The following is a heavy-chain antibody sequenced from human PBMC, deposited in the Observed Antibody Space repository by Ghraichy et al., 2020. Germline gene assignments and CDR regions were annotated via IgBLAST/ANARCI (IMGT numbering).Heavy chain of an antibody. V-gene: IGHV3-30-3*01. Sequence: GESLNISCAASGFTFSIYAMNWVRQAPGKGLEWVATLSSTGGTIYYADSVRGRFTISRDNSKNTLYLQMNSLRGEDTAMYYCARKVAVSGTTGDDWFDPWGQGTPVIVSS. D-gene: IGHD6-19*01. CDR1: GFTFSIYA. CDR2: LSSTGGTI. J-gene: IGHJ5*02. CDR3: ARKVAVSGTTGDDWFDP.